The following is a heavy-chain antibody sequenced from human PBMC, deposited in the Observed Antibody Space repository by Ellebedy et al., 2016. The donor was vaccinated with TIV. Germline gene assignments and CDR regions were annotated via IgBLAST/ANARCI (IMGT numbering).Heavy chain of an antibody. CDR2: INHSGST. CDR3: ARVGQGAAAAIYGMDV. Sequence: MPGGSLRLSCTVSGGSISSYYWSWIRQPPGKGLEWIGEINHSGSTNYNPSLKSRVTISVDTSKNQFSLKLSSVTAADTAVYYCARVGQGAAAAIYGMDVWGQGTTVTVSS. D-gene: IGHD2-2*02. J-gene: IGHJ6*02. V-gene: IGHV4-34*01. CDR1: GGSISSYY.